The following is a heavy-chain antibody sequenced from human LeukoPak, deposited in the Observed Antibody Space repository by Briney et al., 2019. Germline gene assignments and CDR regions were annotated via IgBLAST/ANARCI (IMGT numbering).Heavy chain of an antibody. CDR3: ARGGLENGYHSNDGFDI. J-gene: IGHJ3*02. CDR1: GGAISGYY. V-gene: IGHV4-59*01. D-gene: IGHD3-22*01. Sequence: SETLSLTCTVSGGAISGYYWSWIRQPPGKGLEWIGYIYYSGSTKYNPSLKSRVTMSVDTSRNQFSLKLSSVTAADTAVYYCARGGLENGYHSNDGFDIWGQGTMVTVSS. CDR2: IYYSGST.